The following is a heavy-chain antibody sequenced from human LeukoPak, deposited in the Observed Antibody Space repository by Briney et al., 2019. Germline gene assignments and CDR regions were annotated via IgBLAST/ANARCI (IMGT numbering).Heavy chain of an antibody. V-gene: IGHV3-7*01. J-gene: IGHJ4*02. CDR2: INQTGSEK. CDR1: GFTLSNYW. Sequence: GGSLRLSCAASGFTLSNYWMSWVRQAPGKGLEWVANINQTGSEKYYVDSVKGRFTISRDNAKNSLFLQMNSLRAEDTAVYYCAGEESSAWSHWGQGTLVTVSS. D-gene: IGHD6-19*01. CDR3: AGEESSAWSH.